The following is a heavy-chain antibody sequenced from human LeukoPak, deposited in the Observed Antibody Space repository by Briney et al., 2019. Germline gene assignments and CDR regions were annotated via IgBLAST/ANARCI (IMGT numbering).Heavy chain of an antibody. CDR3: ARDGPRIAALGEDFDY. CDR1: GYTFTGYY. CDR2: INPSGGST. J-gene: IGHJ4*02. V-gene: IGHV1-46*01. D-gene: IGHD6-6*01. Sequence: LKVSCQGSGYTFTGYYIHWVRQGPGKGVGWMGKINPSGGSTSYAQKFQGRVTMTRDTSTSTVYMELSSLRSEDTAVYYCARDGPRIAALGEDFDYWGQGTLVTVSS.